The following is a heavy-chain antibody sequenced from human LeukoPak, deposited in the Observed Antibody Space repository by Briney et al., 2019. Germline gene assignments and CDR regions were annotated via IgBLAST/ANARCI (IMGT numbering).Heavy chain of an antibody. CDR2: INHRGTT. CDR1: GGSFSGYY. D-gene: IGHD3-10*01. CDR3: ARRGYYYYYYMDV. V-gene: IGHV4-34*01. Sequence: SETLSLTCAVYGGSFSGYYWGWIRQPPGKGLEWIGEINHRGTTNYNPSLKSRVTISVDTSKNQFSLKLSSVTASDTAVYYCARRGYYYYYYMDVWGKGTTVTVSS. J-gene: IGHJ6*03.